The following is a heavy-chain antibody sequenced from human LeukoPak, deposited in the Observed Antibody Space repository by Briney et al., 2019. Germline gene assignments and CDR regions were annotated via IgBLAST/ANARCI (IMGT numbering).Heavy chain of an antibody. Sequence: GGSLRLSCAASGFTFSSYAMHWVRQAPGKGLEWVAVISYDGSNKYYADSVKGRFTISRDNSKNTLYLQMNSLRAEDTAVYYCARASGSSGWYAIADYWGQGTLVTVSS. V-gene: IGHV3-30*04. CDR3: ARASGSSGWYAIADY. J-gene: IGHJ4*02. CDR2: ISYDGSNK. CDR1: GFTFSSYA. D-gene: IGHD6-19*01.